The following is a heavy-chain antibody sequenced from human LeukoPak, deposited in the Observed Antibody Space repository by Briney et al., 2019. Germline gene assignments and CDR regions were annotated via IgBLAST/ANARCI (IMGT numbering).Heavy chain of an antibody. CDR3: AKDYYCAN. CDR1: GFTFGSYA. V-gene: IGHV3-23*01. J-gene: IGHJ4*02. Sequence: EGSLRLSCAASGFTFGSYAMSWVRQAPGKGLEWVSTISGSADSTYYADSVKGRFTISRDNSKNTLYLQMNSLRAEDSAIYYCAKDYYCANWGQGTLVTVSS. CDR2: ISGSADST.